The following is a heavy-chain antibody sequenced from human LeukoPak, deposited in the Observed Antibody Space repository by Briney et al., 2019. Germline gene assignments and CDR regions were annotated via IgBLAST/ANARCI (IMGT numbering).Heavy chain of an antibody. CDR2: IYSGGST. V-gene: IGHV3-66*01. CDR3: ARGAYGSGSYGDNWIDP. CDR1: GLTVSSNY. Sequence: GGSLRLSCAASGLTVSSNYMNWVRQAPGKGLEWVSVIYSGGSTYYADSVKGRFTISRDNSKNTLYLQMNSLRAEDTAVYYCARGAYGSGSYGDNWIDPWGQGTLVTVSS. D-gene: IGHD3-10*01. J-gene: IGHJ5*02.